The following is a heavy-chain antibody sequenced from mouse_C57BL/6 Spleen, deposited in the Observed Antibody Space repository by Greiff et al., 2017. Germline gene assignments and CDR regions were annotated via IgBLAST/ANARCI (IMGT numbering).Heavy chain of an antibody. CDR1: GYTFTSYW. J-gene: IGHJ2*01. CDR2: INPSNGGT. V-gene: IGHV1-53*01. Sequence: VKLQQSGTELVKPGASVKLSCKASGYTFTSYWMHWVKQRPGQGLEWIGNINPSNGGTNYNEKFKSKATLTVDKSSSTAYMQLSSLTSEDSAVYYCARMGGYDYFDYWGQGTTLTVSS. CDR3: ARMGGYDYFDY. D-gene: IGHD2-2*01.